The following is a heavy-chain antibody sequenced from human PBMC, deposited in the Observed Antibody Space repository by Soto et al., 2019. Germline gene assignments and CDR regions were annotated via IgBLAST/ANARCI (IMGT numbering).Heavy chain of an antibody. Sequence: QVQLVQSGAEVKKPGASVKVSCKASGYTFTSYDINWVRQATAQGLEWMGWMNPNSGNTGYPQKFQGRVTMTRNTSISTAYMELSSLRFEDTAVYYCARSPPRVERNNYAGGWFDPWGQGTLVTVSS. CDR2: MNPNSGNT. CDR3: ARSPPRVERNNYAGGWFDP. D-gene: IGHD4-4*01. CDR1: GYTFTSYD. J-gene: IGHJ5*02. V-gene: IGHV1-8*01.